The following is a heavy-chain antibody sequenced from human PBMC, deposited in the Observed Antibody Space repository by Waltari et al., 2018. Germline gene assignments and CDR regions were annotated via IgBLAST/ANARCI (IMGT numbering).Heavy chain of an antibody. CDR3: AKVAGIAAAEFHFDF. Sequence: EVQLLESVGVLVQPGGSLRLSCAASGFTFVTSAMTWVRQAQGKRLERDPSINDPALTTFYSESVKARFSISRDNSKKTLYLQINGVTADDTAVYYCAKVAGIAAAEFHFDFWSRGTLVTVSS. V-gene: IGHV3-23*01. D-gene: IGHD6-13*01. CDR2: INDPALTT. J-gene: IGHJ4*02. CDR1: GFTFVTSA.